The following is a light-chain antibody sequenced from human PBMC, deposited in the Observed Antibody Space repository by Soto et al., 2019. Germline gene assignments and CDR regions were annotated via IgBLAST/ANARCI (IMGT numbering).Light chain of an antibody. CDR2: WAS. CDR3: QQYYRTPWT. J-gene: IGKJ1*01. CDR1: QSVLYNSNNKNY. V-gene: IGKV4-1*01. Sequence: DIVMTQSPDSLAVSLGERATINCKSSQSVLYNSNNKNYLAWYQQKPGQPPKLLIYWASTRESGVPDRLSGSGSGTDFTPTISSLQAEDVAVYYCQQYYRTPWTFGQGTRVEIK.